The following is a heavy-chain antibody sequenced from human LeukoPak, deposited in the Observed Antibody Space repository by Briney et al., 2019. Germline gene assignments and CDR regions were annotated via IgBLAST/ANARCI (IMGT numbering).Heavy chain of an antibody. D-gene: IGHD3-22*01. CDR2: IYHSGST. J-gene: IGHJ5*02. CDR3: ASYYYDSSGYYYVIT. V-gene: IGHV4-30-2*01. Sequence: SQTLSLTCTVSGGSISSGGYYWSWIRQPPGKGLEWIGYIYHSGSTYYNPSLKSRVTISVDRSKNQFSLKLSSVTAADAAVYYCASYYYDSSGYYYVITWGQGTLVTVSS. CDR1: GGSISSGGYY.